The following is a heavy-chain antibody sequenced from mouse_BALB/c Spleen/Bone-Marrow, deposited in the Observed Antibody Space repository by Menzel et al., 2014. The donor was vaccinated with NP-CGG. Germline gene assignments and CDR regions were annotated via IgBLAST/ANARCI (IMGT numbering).Heavy chain of an antibody. CDR2: IWAGGST. CDR1: GFSLTSYG. CDR3: ARDQLGRRYYFDY. J-gene: IGHJ2*01. D-gene: IGHD4-1*02. V-gene: IGHV2-9*02. Sequence: VQLQQSGPGLVAPSQSLSITCTVSGFSLTSYGVHWVRQPPGKGLEWLGVIWAGGSTNYNSALMSRLSISKDNSKSQVFLKMNSLQTDDTVVYCCARDQLGRRYYFDYWGQGTTLTVSS.